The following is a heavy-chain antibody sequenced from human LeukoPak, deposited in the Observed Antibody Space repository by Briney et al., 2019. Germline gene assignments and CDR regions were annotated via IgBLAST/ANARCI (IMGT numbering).Heavy chain of an antibody. CDR3: ARDTTTRGSETYYYDSSGYGY. J-gene: IGHJ4*02. D-gene: IGHD3-22*01. CDR1: GFTFSSYA. Sequence: PGRSLRLSCAASGFTFSSYAMHWVRQAPGKGLEWVSVISYDGSNKYYADSVKGRFTISRDKSKITLYLQMNSLRAEDTAVYYCARDTTTRGSETYYYDSSGYGYWGQGTLVTVSS. V-gene: IGHV3-30*04. CDR2: ISYDGSNK.